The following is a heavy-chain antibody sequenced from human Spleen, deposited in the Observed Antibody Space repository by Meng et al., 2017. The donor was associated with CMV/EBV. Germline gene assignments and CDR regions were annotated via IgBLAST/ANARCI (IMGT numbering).Heavy chain of an antibody. CDR3: ARGPPDKHRYLDF. J-gene: IGHJ4*02. V-gene: IGHV3-48*03. CDR1: GYSFRTYE. D-gene: IGHD2-2*02. Sequence: GGSLRLSCGASGYSFRTYEMHWVRQAPGKGLEWIAYISRSSELKNYAASVKGRFTFSRDNARNTVYLQMHGLRDEDSDVSFCARGPPDKHRYLDFWGQGTLVTVSS. CDR2: ISRSSELK.